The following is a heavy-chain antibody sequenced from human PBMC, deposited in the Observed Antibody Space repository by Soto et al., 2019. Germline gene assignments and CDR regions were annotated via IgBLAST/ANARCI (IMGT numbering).Heavy chain of an antibody. J-gene: IGHJ5*02. Sequence: QVTLKESGPVLVKPAETLTLTCTVSGFSLSNTLMGVSWIRQPPGRALEWLAHIFSNDEASYSTSLRSRLTISKDTSKSQVVLTMTNMDPVDTGTYYCARIEGSRGFDPWGQGTLVTVSS. CDR1: GFSLSNTLMG. V-gene: IGHV2-26*01. CDR3: ARIEGSRGFDP. CDR2: IFSNDEA. D-gene: IGHD6-13*01.